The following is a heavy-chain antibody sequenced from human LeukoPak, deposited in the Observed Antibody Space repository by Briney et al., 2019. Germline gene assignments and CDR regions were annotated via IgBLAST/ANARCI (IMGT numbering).Heavy chain of an antibody. CDR1: GYTFTGYG. CDR3: AGMYSSSSYDNWFDP. D-gene: IGHD6-6*01. CDR2: ISAYNGNT. Sequence: APVKVSCKASGYTFTGYGISWVRQAPGQGLEWMGWISAYNGNTNYAQKLQGRVTMTTDTSTSTAYMELRSLRSDDTAVYYCAGMYSSSSYDNWFDPWGQGTLVTVSS. J-gene: IGHJ5*02. V-gene: IGHV1-18*01.